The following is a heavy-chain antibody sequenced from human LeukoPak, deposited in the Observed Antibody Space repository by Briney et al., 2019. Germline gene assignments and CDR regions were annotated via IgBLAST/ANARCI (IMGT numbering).Heavy chain of an antibody. D-gene: IGHD4-23*01. J-gene: IGHJ5*01. V-gene: IGHV3-11*01. CDR1: GFTFSDYY. CDR3: ARDRGNSDPGDWFDS. Sequence: GGSLRLSCAASGFTFSDYYMSWIRQAPGKGVEWVSYISGRGSTVYYAASVRGRFTISRDNDKNSLFLQMHSLRAEDTAVYYCARDRGNSDPGDWFDSWGQGTLVTVSS. CDR2: ISGRGSTV.